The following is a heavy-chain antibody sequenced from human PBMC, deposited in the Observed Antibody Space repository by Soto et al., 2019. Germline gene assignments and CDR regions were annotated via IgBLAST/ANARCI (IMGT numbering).Heavy chain of an antibody. J-gene: IGHJ3*01. CDR3: AREGDFGVGRAVDL. V-gene: IGHV3-66*01. D-gene: IGHD4-17*01. CDR1: GFTVSSNS. CDR2: IYSGGRT. Sequence: EVQLVESGGDLVQPGGSLRLSCAASGFTVSSNSMNWVRQAPGKGLEWVAVIYSGGRTHYAESVKGRFSFPRDNSKSTRYLQMNSLRAEDTAVYYCAREGDFGVGRAVDLWGQGTMVTVSS.